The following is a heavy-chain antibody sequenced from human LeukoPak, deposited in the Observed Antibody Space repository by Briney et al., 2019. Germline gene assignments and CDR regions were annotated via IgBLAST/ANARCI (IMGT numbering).Heavy chain of an antibody. CDR1: GGSISSYY. D-gene: IGHD6-13*01. J-gene: IGHJ4*02. CDR3: ARDRSSGSGKYYFDY. V-gene: IGHV4-59*01. Sequence: KASETLSLTCTISGGSISSYYWSWIRQPPGKGLEWIGYIYYSGNTYYNPSLKSRVTISVDTSKNQFSLKLSSMTTADTAVYYCARDRSSGSGKYYFDYWGQGTLVTVSS. CDR2: IYYSGNT.